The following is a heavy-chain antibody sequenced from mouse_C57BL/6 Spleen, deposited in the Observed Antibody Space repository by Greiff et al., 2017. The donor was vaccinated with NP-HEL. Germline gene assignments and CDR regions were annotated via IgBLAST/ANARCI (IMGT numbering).Heavy chain of an antibody. J-gene: IGHJ2*01. Sequence: EVQLQQSGGGLVKPGGSLKLSCAASGFTFSSYAMSWVRQTPEKRLEWVATISDGGSYTYYPDNVKGRFTISRDNAKNNLYLQMSHLKSEDTAMYYCARDDTLFGYWGQGTTLTVSS. CDR3: ARDDTLFGY. CDR1: GFTFSSYA. CDR2: ISDGGSYT. V-gene: IGHV5-4*01.